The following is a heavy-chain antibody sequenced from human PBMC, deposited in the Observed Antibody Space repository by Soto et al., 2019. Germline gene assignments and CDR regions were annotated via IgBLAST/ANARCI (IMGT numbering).Heavy chain of an antibody. CDR3: SRDYYRSGYPRYDFDY. Sequence: QVQLVESGGGVVQPGRSLRLSCAASGFTFSSYGMHWVRQAPGKGLEWVAVIWYDGSNKYYADSVKGRFTISRDNSKNTLYLQMNSLRAEDTAVYYCSRDYYRSGYPRYDFDYWSQGTLVTVSS. D-gene: IGHD3-22*01. V-gene: IGHV3-33*01. J-gene: IGHJ4*02. CDR2: IWYDGSNK. CDR1: GFTFSSYG.